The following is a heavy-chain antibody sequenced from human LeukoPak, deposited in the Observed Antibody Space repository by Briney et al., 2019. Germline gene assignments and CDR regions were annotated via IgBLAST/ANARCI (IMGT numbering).Heavy chain of an antibody. CDR3: ARDGQWLGSYFDY. CDR1: GFTFSRYG. D-gene: IGHD6-19*01. V-gene: IGHV3-33*01. Sequence: PGRPLRLSCAASGFTFSRYGMHWVRQAPGKGLEWVAVIWYDGSNKYYADSVKGRFTISRDNSKNTLYLQMNSLRAEDTAVYYCARDGQWLGSYFDYWGQGTLVTVSS. J-gene: IGHJ4*02. CDR2: IWYDGSNK.